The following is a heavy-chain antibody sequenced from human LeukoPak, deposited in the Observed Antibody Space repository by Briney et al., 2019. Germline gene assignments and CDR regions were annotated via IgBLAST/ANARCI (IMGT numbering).Heavy chain of an antibody. CDR3: ATRSGGGSYYYDSSGYHYFDY. V-gene: IGHV4-59*05. Sequence: PSETLSLTCIVSGGSISSDYWSWIRQPPGKGLEWIGSIYYSGSTYYNPSLKSRVTISVDTSKNQFSLKLSSVTAADTAVYYCATRSGGGSYYYDSSGYHYFDYWGQGTLVTVSS. J-gene: IGHJ4*02. CDR2: IYYSGST. CDR1: GGSISSDY. D-gene: IGHD3-22*01.